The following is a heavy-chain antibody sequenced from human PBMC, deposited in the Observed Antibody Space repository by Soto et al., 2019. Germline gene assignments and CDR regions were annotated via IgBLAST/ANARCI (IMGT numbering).Heavy chain of an antibody. CDR1: GYTFTSYY. V-gene: IGHV1-46*01. Sequence: GSSVKGSCKASGYTFTSYYMRWVRQAPGKGLEWMGRINHSGGSTNYAQKFQGRVTMTRDTSISTAYMELSRLRSDDTAVYYCAIVSNPNSSWGYYYYYGMDVWGQGTPVTVSS. CDR2: INHSGGST. CDR3: AIVSNPNSSWGYYYYYGMDV. D-gene: IGHD6-13*01. J-gene: IGHJ6*02.